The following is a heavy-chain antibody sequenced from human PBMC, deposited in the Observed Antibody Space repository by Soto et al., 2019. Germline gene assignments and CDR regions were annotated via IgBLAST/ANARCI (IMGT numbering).Heavy chain of an antibody. CDR1: VFTFDDYG. Sequence: EVQLVESGGGVVRPGGSLRLSCAASVFTFDDYGMSWVRQAPGKGLEWVSGINWNGGSTGYADSVKGRFTISRDNAKNSLYLQMNSLRAEDTALYYCARVYYYDSSGYSGGVYFDYWGQGTLVTVSS. D-gene: IGHD3-22*01. J-gene: IGHJ4*02. CDR2: INWNGGST. CDR3: ARVYYYDSSGYSGGVYFDY. V-gene: IGHV3-20*04.